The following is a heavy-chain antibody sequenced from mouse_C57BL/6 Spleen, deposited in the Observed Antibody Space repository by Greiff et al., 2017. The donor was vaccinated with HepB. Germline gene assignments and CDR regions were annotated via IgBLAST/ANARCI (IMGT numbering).Heavy chain of an antibody. Sequence: EVQGVESGGDLVKPGGSLKLSCAASGFTFSSYGMSWVRQTPDKRLEWVATISSGGSYTYYPDSVKGRFTISRDNAKKTLYLQMSSLKSEETAMYYCARQGITVVERDWFAYWGQGTLVTVSA. D-gene: IGHD1-1*01. V-gene: IGHV5-6*01. CDR2: ISSGGSYT. CDR3: ARQGITVVERDWFAY. J-gene: IGHJ3*01. CDR1: GFTFSSYG.